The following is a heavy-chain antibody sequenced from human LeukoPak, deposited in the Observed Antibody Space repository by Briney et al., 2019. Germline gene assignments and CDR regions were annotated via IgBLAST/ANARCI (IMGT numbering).Heavy chain of an antibody. CDR2: ISSSSSYI. V-gene: IGHV3-21*01. CDR1: GFTFSSYS. J-gene: IGHJ3*02. CDR3: ASNQPLVPAAMGDAFDI. Sequence: GGSLRLSCAASGFTFSSYSMNWVRQAPGKGLEWVSSISSSSSYIYYADSVKGRFTISRDNAKNSLYLQMNSLRAEDTAVYYCASNQPLVPAAMGDAFDIWGQGTMVTVSS. D-gene: IGHD2-2*01.